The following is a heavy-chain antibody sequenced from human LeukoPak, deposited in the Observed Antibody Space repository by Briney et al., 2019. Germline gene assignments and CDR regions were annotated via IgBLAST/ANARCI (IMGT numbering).Heavy chain of an antibody. J-gene: IGHJ3*02. Sequence: GGSLRLSCAASGFTFSGSAMHWVRQASGKGLEWVGRIRTKANNYATAYAASVKGRFTISRDDSKNTAYLQMNSLRAEDTAVYYCARDPHYDYVWGSPAFDIWGQGTMVTVSS. CDR3: ARDPHYDYVWGSPAFDI. CDR1: GFTFSGSA. V-gene: IGHV3-73*01. CDR2: IRTKANNYAT. D-gene: IGHD3-16*01.